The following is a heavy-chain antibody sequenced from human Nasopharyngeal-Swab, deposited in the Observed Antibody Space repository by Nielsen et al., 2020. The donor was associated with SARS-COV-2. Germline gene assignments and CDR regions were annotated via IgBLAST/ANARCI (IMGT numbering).Heavy chain of an antibody. Sequence: SVKVSCKASGGTFSSYAISWVRQAPGQGLEWMGGIIPIFGTANYAQKFQGRVTITADESTSTAYMELGSLRSEDTAVYYCARVLPFRITGTSGMDVWGQGTTVTVSS. J-gene: IGHJ6*02. D-gene: IGHD1-7*01. CDR3: ARVLPFRITGTSGMDV. CDR2: IIPIFGTA. V-gene: IGHV1-69*13. CDR1: GGTFSSYA.